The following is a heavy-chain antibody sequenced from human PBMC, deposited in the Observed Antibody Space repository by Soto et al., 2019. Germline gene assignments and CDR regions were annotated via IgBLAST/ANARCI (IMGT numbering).Heavy chain of an antibody. Sequence: GASVKVYCKDSGYTFTSYGISWVRQAPGQGLEWMGIINPSGGSTSYAQKFQGRATMTRDTSTSTVYMELSSLRSEDTAVYYCARDERRRGYSYCYHYWGQGTLVS. CDR2: INPSGGST. CDR3: ARDERRRGYSYCYHY. J-gene: IGHJ4*02. CDR1: GYTFTSYG. V-gene: IGHV1-46*01. D-gene: IGHD5-18*01.